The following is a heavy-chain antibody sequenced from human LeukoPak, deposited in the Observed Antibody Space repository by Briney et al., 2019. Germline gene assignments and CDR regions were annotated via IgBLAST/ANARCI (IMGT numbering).Heavy chain of an antibody. D-gene: IGHD2-15*01. CDR3: AGESTGCCDY. V-gene: IGHV3-53*01. J-gene: IGHJ4*02. Sequence: GGSLRLSCAASGIIVSSSYMGWVRQAPGKGLEWVSVIYGGGEIYYADSVKGRFTISRDNSKNTLDLQMNSLRAEDTAVYYCAGESTGCCDYWGQGTLVTVSS. CDR2: IYGGGEI. CDR1: GIIVSSSY.